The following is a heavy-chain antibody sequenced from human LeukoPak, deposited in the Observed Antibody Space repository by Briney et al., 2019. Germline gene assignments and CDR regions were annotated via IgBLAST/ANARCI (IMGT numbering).Heavy chain of an antibody. CDR1: GFTFSSYA. J-gene: IGHJ5*02. CDR3: AKGNDYYDSGGYRGPFDP. V-gene: IGHV3-23*01. D-gene: IGHD3-22*01. Sequence: GGSLRLSCAASGFTFSSYAMNWVRQAPGRGLEWVSAISGTGGSTYYADSVKGRFTISRDNSKNTLYLQMNSLRAEDTAVYYCAKGNDYYDSGGYRGPFDPWGQGTLGTVSS. CDR2: ISGTGGST.